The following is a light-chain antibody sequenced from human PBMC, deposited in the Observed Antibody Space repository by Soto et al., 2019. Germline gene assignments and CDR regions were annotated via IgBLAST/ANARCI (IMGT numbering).Light chain of an antibody. CDR2: KAS. Sequence: DIQMTQSPSTLSGSVGDRVTITCRASQTISSWLAWYQQKPGKAPKLLIYKASILESGVPSRFSGRGSETEFTLSINSLQPDDFATYYCQQFDSYSSTFGQGTRLEIK. CDR3: QQFDSYSST. CDR1: QTISSW. V-gene: IGKV1-5*03. J-gene: IGKJ2*01.